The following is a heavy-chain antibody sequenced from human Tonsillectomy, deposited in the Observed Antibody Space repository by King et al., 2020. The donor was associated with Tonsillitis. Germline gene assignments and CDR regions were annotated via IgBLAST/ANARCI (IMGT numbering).Heavy chain of an antibody. D-gene: IGHD6-13*01. J-gene: IGHJ4*02. CDR3: ASDVAAAGFLWD. V-gene: IGHV3-53*01. CDR2: IYSGGST. CDR1: GFTVSSNY. Sequence: VQLVESGGGLIQPGGSLRLSCVASGFTVSSNYMSWVRQAPGKGLEWVSVIYSGGSTYYTDSVKGRFTISRDNSKNTLYLQINSLRAEDTAVYYCASDVAAAGFLWDWGQGTLVTVSS.